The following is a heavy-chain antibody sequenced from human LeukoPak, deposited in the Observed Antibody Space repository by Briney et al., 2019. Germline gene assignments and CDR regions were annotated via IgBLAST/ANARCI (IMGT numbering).Heavy chain of an antibody. CDR1: GFRFSNYA. CDR2: ISGSGGST. CDR3: AKALSTSHLADY. J-gene: IGHJ4*02. Sequence: GGSLRLSCTASGFRFSNYAMNWVRQAPGKGLEWVSAISGSGGSTYYADSVKGRFTISRDNSKNTLYLQMNSLRAEDTAVYYCAKALSTSHLADYWGQGTLVTVSS. V-gene: IGHV3-23*01.